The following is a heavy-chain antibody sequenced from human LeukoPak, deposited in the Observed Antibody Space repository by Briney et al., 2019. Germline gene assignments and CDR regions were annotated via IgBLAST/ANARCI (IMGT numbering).Heavy chain of an antibody. V-gene: IGHV1-2*06. J-gene: IGHJ3*02. Sequence: ASVKVSCKASGYTFTGYYMQWVRQAPGQGLEWMGRINPNSGGTNYAQKFQGRVTMTRDTSISTAYMELSRLRSDYTAVYYCAREGTYYYDSSGYADAFDIWGQGTMVTVSS. D-gene: IGHD3-22*01. CDR1: GYTFTGYY. CDR3: AREGTYYYDSSGYADAFDI. CDR2: INPNSGGT.